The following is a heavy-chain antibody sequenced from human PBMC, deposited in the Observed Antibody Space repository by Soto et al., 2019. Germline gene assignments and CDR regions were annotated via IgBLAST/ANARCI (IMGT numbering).Heavy chain of an antibody. J-gene: IGHJ6*02. CDR1: GGTFSSYA. CDR2: LIPIFGTA. D-gene: IGHD4-4*01. V-gene: IGHV1-69*12. CDR3: ATHTVVTPGNYYSGMDV. Sequence: QVQLVQSGAEVKKPGSSVKVSCKASGGTFSSYAISWVRQAPGQGLEWMGGLIPIFGTADYAQKFQGRVTITADESTSKAYMELSSLRSDDTAVYYCATHTVVTPGNYYSGMDVWGQGTTVTVSS.